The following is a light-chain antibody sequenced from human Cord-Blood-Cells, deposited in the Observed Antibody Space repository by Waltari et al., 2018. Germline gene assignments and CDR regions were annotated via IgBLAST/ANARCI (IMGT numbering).Light chain of an antibody. V-gene: IGKV1-39*01. Sequence: DIQMTQSPSSLSASVGDRVTITCLESQNISSYLNWYQQKPGKAPKLLIYAASSLQSGVPSRFSGSGSGTDFTLTISSLQPEEFATYYCQQSYSTPYSFGQGTKLESK. CDR3: QQSYSTPYS. CDR2: AAS. J-gene: IGKJ2*03. CDR1: QNISSY.